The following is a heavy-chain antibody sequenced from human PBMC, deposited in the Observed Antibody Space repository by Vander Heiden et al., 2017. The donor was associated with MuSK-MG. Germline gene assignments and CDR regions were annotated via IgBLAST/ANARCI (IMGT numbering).Heavy chain of an antibody. J-gene: IGHJ3*02. Sequence: QLQLQESRPGLVKPSETLSLTCTVAGGSLSSRCYYWVRTREPPGKGLGWLGSIYYSGSTYDSPSLKSRVTISVDTSKNQFSLKLRSVTAADTAVYYCAREDERARAFDIWGQGTMVNLSS. CDR3: AREDERARAFDI. CDR1: GGSLSSRCYY. CDR2: IYYSGST. V-gene: IGHV4-39*07.